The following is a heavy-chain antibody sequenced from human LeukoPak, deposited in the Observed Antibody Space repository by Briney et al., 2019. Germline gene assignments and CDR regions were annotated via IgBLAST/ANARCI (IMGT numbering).Heavy chain of an antibody. CDR2: ICHSGST. CDR3: ARPTGTTRWFDP. J-gene: IGHJ5*02. CDR1: GGSFSGYY. D-gene: IGHD1-7*01. V-gene: IGHV4-34*01. Sequence: PSETLSLTCAVYGGSFSGYYWSWIRQPPGKGLEWIGEICHSGSTNYNPSLKSRVTISVDKSKNQFSLKLSSVTAADTAVYYCARPTGTTRWFDPWGQGTLVTVSS.